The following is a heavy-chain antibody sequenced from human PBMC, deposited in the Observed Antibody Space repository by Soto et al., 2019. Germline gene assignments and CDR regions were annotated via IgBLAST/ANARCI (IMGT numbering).Heavy chain of an antibody. CDR3: AKDDSSAWSLGYFDL. CDR2: ISGSGSST. V-gene: IGHV3-23*01. D-gene: IGHD6-19*01. CDR1: GFTFRSYA. J-gene: IGHJ2*01. Sequence: EVQLLESGGGSVQPGGSLRLFCAASGFTFRSYAMSWVRQAPGKGLEWVSAISGSGSSTYYADSVKGRFTISRDTSKNTLYLQMNSLRAEDTAAYFCAKDDSSAWSLGYFDLWGRGTLVTVSS.